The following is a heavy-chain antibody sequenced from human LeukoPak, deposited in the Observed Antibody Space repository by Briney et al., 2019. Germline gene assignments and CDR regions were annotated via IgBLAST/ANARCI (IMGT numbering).Heavy chain of an antibody. D-gene: IGHD2-2*01. Sequence: GGSLRLSCAASGFTFSSYAMHWVRQAPGKGLEWVAVISYDGSNKYYADSVKGRFTISRDNSKNTLYLQMISLRADDTAVYYCARGYHKAPSDAFDIWGQGTMVTVSS. J-gene: IGHJ3*02. CDR1: GFTFSSYA. CDR2: ISYDGSNK. CDR3: ARGYHKAPSDAFDI. V-gene: IGHV3-30-3*01.